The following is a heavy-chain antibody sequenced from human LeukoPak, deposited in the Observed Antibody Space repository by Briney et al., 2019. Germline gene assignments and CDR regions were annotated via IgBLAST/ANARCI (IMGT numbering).Heavy chain of an antibody. CDR2: INHSGST. D-gene: IGHD2-21*02. J-gene: IGHJ6*02. CDR3: ASEPGGDDYYYYGMDV. V-gene: IGHV4-34*01. Sequence: PSETLSLTCAVYGGSFSGYYWSWIRQPPGKGLEWIGEINHSGSTNYNPSLKSRVTISVDTSKNQFSLKLSSVTAADTAVYYCASEPGGDDYYYYGMDVWGQGTTVTVSS. CDR1: GGSFSGYY.